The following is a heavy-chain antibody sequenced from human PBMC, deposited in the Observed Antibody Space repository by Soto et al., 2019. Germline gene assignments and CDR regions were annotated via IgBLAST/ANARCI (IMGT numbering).Heavy chain of an antibody. CDR1: GLSFSLYG. CDR3: ARDHINGWKFDY. J-gene: IGHJ4*02. CDR2: IKQDGSEN. D-gene: IGHD6-19*01. V-gene: IGHV3-7*01. Sequence: PGGCMKLGSAAYGLSFSLYGMSWVRKAPGKGLEWVANIKQDGSENYYVDSVKGRSTTSRDNTKNSFYLQMNSLRAEDTAVYYCARDHINGWKFDYWGRGTLVTVSS.